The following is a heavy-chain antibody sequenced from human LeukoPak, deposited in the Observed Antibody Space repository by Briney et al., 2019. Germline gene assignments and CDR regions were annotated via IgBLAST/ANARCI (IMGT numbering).Heavy chain of an antibody. CDR2: INPNSGGT. CDR1: GYTFTSYD. CDR3: ARASSGWIYGMDV. Sequence: ASVKVSCKASGYTFTSYDINWVRQAPGQGLEWMGWINPNSGGTNYAQKFQGWVTMTRDTSISTAYMELSRLRSDDTAVYYCARASSGWIYGMDVWGQGTTVTVSS. D-gene: IGHD6-19*01. J-gene: IGHJ6*02. V-gene: IGHV1-2*04.